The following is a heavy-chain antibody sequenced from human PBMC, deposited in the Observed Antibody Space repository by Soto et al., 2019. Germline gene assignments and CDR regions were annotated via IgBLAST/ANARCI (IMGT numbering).Heavy chain of an antibody. J-gene: IGHJ4*02. V-gene: IGHV3-33*01. CDR1: GFTFSSYG. D-gene: IGHD6-19*01. Sequence: QVQLVESGGGVVQLGRSLRLSCAASGFTFSSYGMHWVRQAPGKGLEWVAVIWYDGSNKYYADSVKGRFTISRDNSKNTLYLQMNSLRAEDTAVYYCAREAVAGDYFDYWGQGTLVTVSS. CDR2: IWYDGSNK. CDR3: AREAVAGDYFDY.